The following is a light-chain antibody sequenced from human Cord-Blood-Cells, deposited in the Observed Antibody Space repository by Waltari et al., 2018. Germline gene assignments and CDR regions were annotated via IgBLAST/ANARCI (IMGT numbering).Light chain of an antibody. CDR1: SSDVGGYNY. J-gene: IGLJ2*01. CDR3: SSYAGSNNFRV. CDR2: EVS. Sequence: QSALTPPPSASGSPGQSVTLSCTGTSSDVGGYNYVSWYQQHPGKAPKLMIYEVSKRPSGVPDRFSGSKSGNTASLTVSGLQAEDEADYYCSSYAGSNNFRVFGGGTKLTVL. V-gene: IGLV2-8*01.